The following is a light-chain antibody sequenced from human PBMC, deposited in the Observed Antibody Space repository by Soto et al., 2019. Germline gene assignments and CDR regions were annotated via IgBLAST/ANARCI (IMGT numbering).Light chain of an antibody. CDR2: GAS. V-gene: IGKV3-15*01. Sequence: EIVMTQSPATLSVSPWERATLSCRASQSVSSNLAWYQQKPGQAPRLLIYGASTRATGIPARFSGSGSGTEFTLTISRMEPEDFAVYCCQQYGSSPRTFGQGTKVDIK. CDR1: QSVSSN. J-gene: IGKJ1*01. CDR3: QQYGSSPRT.